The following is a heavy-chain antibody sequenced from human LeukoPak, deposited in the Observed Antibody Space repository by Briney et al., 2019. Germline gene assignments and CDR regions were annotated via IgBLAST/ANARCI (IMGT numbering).Heavy chain of an antibody. CDR1: GSTFRNHA. CDR3: VGSPTYYYMDV. V-gene: IGHV3-30*04. J-gene: IGHJ6*03. D-gene: IGHD3-10*01. Sequence: PGGALRLSCAASGSTFRNHAIHWVRQAPGKRLEWVTVISHDGTKDYYRDSVKGRFTISRDNSKNTVLLQMNSLSPDDTAVYYCVGSPTYYYMDVWGKGTTVTVSS. CDR2: ISHDGTKD.